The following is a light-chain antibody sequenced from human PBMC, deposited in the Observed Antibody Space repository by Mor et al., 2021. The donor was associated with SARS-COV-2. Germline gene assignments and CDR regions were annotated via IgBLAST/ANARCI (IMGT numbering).Light chain of an antibody. Sequence: GQAPRLLVYDGSNRAPGTPARFSGSGSGTDFTLIISSLEPEDFAVYFCQQRRNWPFTFGGGAKVEVK. J-gene: IGKJ4*01. CDR2: DGS. CDR3: QQRRNWPFT. V-gene: IGKV3-11*01.